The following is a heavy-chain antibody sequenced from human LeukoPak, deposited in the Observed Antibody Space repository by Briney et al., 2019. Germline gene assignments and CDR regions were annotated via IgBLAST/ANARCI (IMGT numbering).Heavy chain of an antibody. CDR1: GGSFSGHY. D-gene: IGHD3-10*01. J-gene: IGHJ5*02. CDR2: INHSGST. Sequence: PSETLSLTCAVYGGSFSGHYWSWIRQPPGKGLEWIGEINHSGSTNYNPSLKSRVTISVDTSKNQFSLKLSSVTAADTAVYYCASPGGSGSYTHWFDPWGQGTLVTVSS. CDR3: ASPGGSGSYTHWFDP. V-gene: IGHV4-34*01.